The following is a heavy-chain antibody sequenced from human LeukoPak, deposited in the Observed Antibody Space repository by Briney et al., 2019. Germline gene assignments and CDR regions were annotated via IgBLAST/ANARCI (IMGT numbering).Heavy chain of an antibody. J-gene: IGHJ2*01. D-gene: IGHD6-13*01. CDR2: ISVSGGST. CDR3: ARDEGSSWLSYWYFDL. Sequence: QSGGSLRLSCAASGFTFRCYFMSWLRPPPGKGLEWVSAISVSGGSTYYADSVKGRFTISRDNSKNTLYLQMNSLRAEDTAVYYCARDEGSSWLSYWYFDLWGRGTLVTVSS. V-gene: IGHV3-23*01. CDR1: GFTFRCYF.